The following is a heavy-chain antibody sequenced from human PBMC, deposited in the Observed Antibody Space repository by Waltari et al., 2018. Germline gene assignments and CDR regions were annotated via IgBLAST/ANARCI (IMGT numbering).Heavy chain of an antibody. Sequence: EVQLVESGGGLVQRGGSVRLSCAAPGFTFSSYALSWVRQAPGKGLEWVATSGGRGGSTYYADSVKGRFTISRDNSKNTLYLQMNSLRVEDTAVYYCAKLGVEWELTYYFDFWGQGTLVSVSS. V-gene: IGHV3-23*04. CDR1: GFTFSSYA. J-gene: IGHJ4*02. CDR2: SGGRGGST. CDR3: AKLGVEWELTYYFDF. D-gene: IGHD1-26*01.